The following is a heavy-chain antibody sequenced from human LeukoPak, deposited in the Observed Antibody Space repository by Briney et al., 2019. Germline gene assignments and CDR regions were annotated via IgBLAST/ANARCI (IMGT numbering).Heavy chain of an antibody. J-gene: IGHJ4*02. D-gene: IGHD1-14*01. V-gene: IGHV3-23*01. CDR3: AHYRKPQGLDY. CDR2: ISSNGADT. CDR1: RFAFSTYA. Sequence: PGGSLRLSCAVSRFAFSTYAMTWVRQAPGQGLEYVSTISSNGADTYYADSVKGRSTISRDNSKNTLYLQMTSLRVEDTAVYYCAHYRKPQGLDYWGQGTLVTVSS.